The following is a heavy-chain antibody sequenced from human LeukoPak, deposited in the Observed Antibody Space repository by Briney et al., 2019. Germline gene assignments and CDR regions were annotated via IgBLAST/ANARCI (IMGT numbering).Heavy chain of an antibody. Sequence: GGSLRLSCAASGFTFDDYAMHWVRQAPGKGLEWVSGISWNSGSIGYADSVKGRFTISRDNAKNSLYLQMNSLRAEDTALYYFAKSYYDILTGTFDCWGQGTLVTVSS. CDR2: ISWNSGSI. J-gene: IGHJ4*02. CDR3: AKSYYDILTGTFDC. CDR1: GFTFDDYA. V-gene: IGHV3-9*01. D-gene: IGHD3-9*01.